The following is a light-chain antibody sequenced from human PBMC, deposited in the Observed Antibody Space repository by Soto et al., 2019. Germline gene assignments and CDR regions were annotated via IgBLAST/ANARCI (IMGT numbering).Light chain of an antibody. CDR1: QSVSSN. J-gene: IGKJ1*01. CDR3: QQYDTWPT. CDR2: AAS. V-gene: IGKV3-15*01. Sequence: EIVMTQSPATLSVSPGERATLSCRASQSVSSNLAWYQQKPGQAPRLLMSAASTRASDVPARFSGSGSGTEFTLTISSLQSEDFALYDCQQYDTWPTFGQGTKVEIK.